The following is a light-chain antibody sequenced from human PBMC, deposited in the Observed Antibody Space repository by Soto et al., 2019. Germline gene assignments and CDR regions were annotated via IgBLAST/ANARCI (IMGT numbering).Light chain of an antibody. J-gene: IGKJ1*01. CDR1: QSLGDN. V-gene: IGKV3-15*01. CDR2: RAS. Sequence: EIVMTQSPATLAVSPGDTAPLSCRASQSLGDNLAWYQQKPGQAPRLLIFRASSRAKGVPARFSGSGSGTEFTLTISSLQSEDFAVYYCQQFNNWPRTFGQGTKVDIK. CDR3: QQFNNWPRT.